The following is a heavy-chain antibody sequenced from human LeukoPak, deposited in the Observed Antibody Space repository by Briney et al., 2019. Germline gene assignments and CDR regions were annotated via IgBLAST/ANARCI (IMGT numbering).Heavy chain of an antibody. CDR2: IIPSFETP. Sequence: SVKVSCKTSGGTFSSYAFTWVRQAPGQGLEWMGVIIPSFETPHYAQKFQGRVTFTADKSTTTVYMELSSLKSDDTAIYYCAAGHGGDYNYYDIDVWGRGTTVTVSS. CDR1: GGTFSSYA. J-gene: IGHJ6*04. CDR3: AAGHGGDYNYYDIDV. D-gene: IGHD4-17*01. V-gene: IGHV1-69*06.